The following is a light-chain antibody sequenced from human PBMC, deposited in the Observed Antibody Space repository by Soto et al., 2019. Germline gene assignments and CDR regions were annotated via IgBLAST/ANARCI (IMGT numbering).Light chain of an antibody. CDR2: DVS. CDR3: CSHARSYPVV. CDR1: SSDVGGYNY. V-gene: IGLV2-11*01. J-gene: IGLJ2*01. Sequence: QSALTQPRSVSGSPGQSVAISCTGSSSDVGGYNYVSWYQQEPGTAPKLMIYDVSPRPPGVPARFSGSKSGNTASLTISGLQDEDDSDYHCCSHARSYPVVFGAGTKLTVL.